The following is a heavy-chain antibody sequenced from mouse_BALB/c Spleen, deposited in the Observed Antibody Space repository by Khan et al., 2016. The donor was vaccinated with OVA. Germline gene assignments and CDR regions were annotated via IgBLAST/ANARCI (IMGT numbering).Heavy chain of an antibody. V-gene: IGHV5-9-3*01. CDR2: ISSGGSDT. J-gene: IGHJ4*01. CDR1: GFTFSSYA. CDR3: ARLYAMDY. Sequence: EVQLLETGGGLVKPGGSLKLSCAASGFTFSSYAMSWVRQTPEKRLEWVATISSGGSDTYYPDSVKGRFTISRDNANNTQYLQMSSLRSEDTAMYYCARLYAMDYWGQGTSVTVSS.